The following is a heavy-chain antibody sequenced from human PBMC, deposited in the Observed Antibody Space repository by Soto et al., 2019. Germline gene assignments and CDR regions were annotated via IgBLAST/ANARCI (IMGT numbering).Heavy chain of an antibody. CDR3: ARVVIHDYYYYRDV. CDR1: GYTFTSYA. D-gene: IGHD3-22*01. CDR2: INAGNGNT. J-gene: IGHJ6*03. V-gene: IGHV1-3*01. Sequence: ASVKVSCKASGYTFTSYAMHWVRQAPGQRLEWMGWINAGNGNTKYSQKFQGRVTITRDTSASTAYMDLSSLRSEDTAVYYCARVVIHDYYYYRDVWGKGPTVTVSS.